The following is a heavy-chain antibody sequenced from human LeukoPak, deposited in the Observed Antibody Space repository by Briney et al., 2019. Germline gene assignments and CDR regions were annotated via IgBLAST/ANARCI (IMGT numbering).Heavy chain of an antibody. V-gene: IGHV3-74*01. D-gene: IGHD1-26*01. CDR1: GFPFSSYA. CDR2: INSDGSST. J-gene: IGHJ4*02. CDR3: ARGGSHFDGFDY. Sequence: GGSLRLSCSASGFPFSSYAMHWVRQAPGKGLVWVSRINSDGSSTSYADSVKGRFTISRDNAKNTLYLQMNSLRAEDTAVYYCARGGSHFDGFDYWGQGTLVTVSS.